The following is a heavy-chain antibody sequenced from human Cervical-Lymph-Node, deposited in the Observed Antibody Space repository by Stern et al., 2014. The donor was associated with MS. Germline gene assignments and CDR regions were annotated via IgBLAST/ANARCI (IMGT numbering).Heavy chain of an antibody. Sequence: VQLVESGGGVVQPGTSLRFSCAASGFTFRSYGMHWVRQAPGKGLEWVALVWYDGSTAYYRNSVKGRFTISRDNSNNTLFLQMNSLTAEDTAVYYCARGHIPYAYNYLFDYWGQGTLVTVSS. CDR1: GFTFRSYG. D-gene: IGHD5-24*01. CDR2: VWYDGSTA. CDR3: ARGHIPYAYNYLFDY. V-gene: IGHV3-33*01. J-gene: IGHJ4*02.